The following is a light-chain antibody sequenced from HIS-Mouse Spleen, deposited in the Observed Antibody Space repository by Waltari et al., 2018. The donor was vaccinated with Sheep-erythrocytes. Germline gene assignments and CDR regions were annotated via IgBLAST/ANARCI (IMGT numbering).Light chain of an antibody. J-gene: IGLJ2*01. CDR3: SSYTSSSTLLVV. CDR2: DVS. V-gene: IGLV2-14*03. Sequence: QSALTQPASVSGSPGQSITISCTGTSSYVGGYNYVPWYQQNPGKAPKLMIYDVSNRPSGVSNRFSGSKSGNTASLTISGLQAEDEADYYCSSYTSSSTLLVVFGGGTKLTVL. CDR1: SSYVGGYNY.